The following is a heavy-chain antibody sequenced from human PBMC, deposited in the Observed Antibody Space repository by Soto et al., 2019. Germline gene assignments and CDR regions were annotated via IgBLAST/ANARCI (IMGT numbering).Heavy chain of an antibody. CDR1: GGSISSGDYY. CDR2: IYYSGST. Sequence: SETLSLTCTVSGGSISSGDYYWSWIRQPPGKGLEWIGYIYYSGSTYYNPSLKSRVTISVDTSKNQFSLKLSSVTAADTAVYYCARDSPPSGSLEDYYYYYGMDVWGQGTTVTVSS. V-gene: IGHV4-30-4*01. D-gene: IGHD3-10*01. CDR3: ARDSPPSGSLEDYYYYYGMDV. J-gene: IGHJ6*02.